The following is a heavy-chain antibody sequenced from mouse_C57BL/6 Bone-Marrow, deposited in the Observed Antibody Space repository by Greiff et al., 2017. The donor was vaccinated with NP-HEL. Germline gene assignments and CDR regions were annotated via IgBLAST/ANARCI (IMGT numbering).Heavy chain of an antibody. Sequence: VQLQQSGPVLVKPGASVKMSCKASGYTFTDYYMNWVKQSHGKSLEWIGVINPYNGGTSYNQKFTGQATLTVDKSSSPAYMELNSLTSEDSAVYYGARAVLSYWYFDVWGTGTTVTVAS. J-gene: IGHJ1*03. CDR2: INPYNGGT. CDR1: GYTFTDYY. CDR3: ARAVLSYWYFDV. V-gene: IGHV1-19*01.